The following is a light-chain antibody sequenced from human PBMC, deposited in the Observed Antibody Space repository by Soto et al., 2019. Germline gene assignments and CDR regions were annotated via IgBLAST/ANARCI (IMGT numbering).Light chain of an antibody. CDR2: KAS. CDR3: QQYNSPWT. Sequence: DITMYKSPATLSAYVGDRVTITCRASQSISSWLAWYQQKPGKAPKLLIYKASSLESGVPSRFSGSGSGTEFTLTISSLQPDDFATYYCQQYNSPWTFGQVTMVDVK. J-gene: IGKJ1*01. V-gene: IGKV1-5*03. CDR1: QSISSW.